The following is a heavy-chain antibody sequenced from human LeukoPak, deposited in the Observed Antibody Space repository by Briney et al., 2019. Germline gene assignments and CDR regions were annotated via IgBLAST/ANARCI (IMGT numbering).Heavy chain of an antibody. CDR1: GFTFSTYE. CDR2: ISSSGSTI. D-gene: IGHD3-9*01. Sequence: GGSLRLSCAASGFTFSTYEMNWVREAPGRGLEWVSYISSSGSTIYYADSVRGRFTISRDNAKNSMYLQMNSLRAEDTAVYYCARDEIYYDILTGYRHFDYWGQGTLVTVFS. J-gene: IGHJ4*02. CDR3: ARDEIYYDILTGYRHFDY. V-gene: IGHV3-48*03.